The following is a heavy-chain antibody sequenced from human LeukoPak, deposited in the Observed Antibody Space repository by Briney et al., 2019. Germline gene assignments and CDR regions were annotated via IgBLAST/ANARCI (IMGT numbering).Heavy chain of an antibody. CDR3: ARVRSGWPHDAFDI. CDR1: GYTFTSYA. J-gene: IGHJ3*02. V-gene: IGHV7-4-1*02. CDR2: SNTNTWNP. Sequence: SVRVSCKAAGYTFTSYAVNGMRQAPGQGLEGRGWSNTNTWNPTYAQSFTGRFVVASDTSVRTAYLQISSLKAEDPAVYYCARVRSGWPHDAFDIWGEGKMVTVSS. D-gene: IGHD6-19*01.